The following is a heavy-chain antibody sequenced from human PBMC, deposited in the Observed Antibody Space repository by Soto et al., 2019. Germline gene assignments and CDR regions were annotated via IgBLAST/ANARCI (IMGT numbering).Heavy chain of an antibody. V-gene: IGHV3-23*01. CDR1: GFTFSSYA. CDR3: AKAEEYSGSPGWFDP. D-gene: IGHD5-12*01. Sequence: EVQLLESGGGLVQPGGSLRLSCAASGFTFSSYAMSWVRQAPGKGLEWVSAISGSGGSTYYADSVKGRFTISRDNAKNTLYLQMNSLRAEDTAVYYCAKAEEYSGSPGWFDPWGQGTLVTVSS. J-gene: IGHJ5*02. CDR2: ISGSGGST.